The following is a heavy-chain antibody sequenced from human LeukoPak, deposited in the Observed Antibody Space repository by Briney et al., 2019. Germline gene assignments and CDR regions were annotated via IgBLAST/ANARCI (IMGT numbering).Heavy chain of an antibody. J-gene: IGHJ6*03. CDR3: ARGVGSGSYYGRPSYYYYMDV. V-gene: IGHV1-18*01. D-gene: IGHD1-26*01. CDR2: ISAYNGDT. CDR1: GYTLTGNV. Sequence: ASVKVSCKTSGYTLTGNVISWVRQAPGQGLEWMRWISAYNGDTNYAQKVQARVSMTTDTSTSTAYMELRSLRSDDTAVYYCARGVGSGSYYGRPSYYYYMDVWGKGTTVTISS.